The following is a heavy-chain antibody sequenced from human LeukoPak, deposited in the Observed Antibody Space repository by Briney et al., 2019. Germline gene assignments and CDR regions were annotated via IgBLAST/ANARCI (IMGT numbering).Heavy chain of an antibody. CDR1: GASISIYY. D-gene: IGHD1-26*01. J-gene: IGHJ4*02. V-gene: IGHV4-4*09. CDR3: ARLGSYHDF. CDR2: IHSSGGS. Sequence: KPPETLSLTCTVSGASISIYYWSWIRQTPEKGLEWMGHIHSSGGSSYYPSLKSRLTLSIDTSRNQLSLKLPSVTAADTAVYFCARLGSYHDFWGQGALVTVSS.